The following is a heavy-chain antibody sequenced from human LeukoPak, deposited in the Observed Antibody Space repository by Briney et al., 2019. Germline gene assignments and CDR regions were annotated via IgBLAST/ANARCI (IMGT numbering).Heavy chain of an antibody. J-gene: IGHJ5*02. CDR3: ARPQSWFDP. V-gene: IGHV4-38-2*01. D-gene: IGHD5-24*01. CDR1: GYSISSGYH. Sequence: SETLSLTCAVPGYSISSGYHWSWIRQPPGKGLEWIGSIYHSGSTYYNPSLKSRVTISVDTSKNQFSLKLSSVTAADTAVYYCARPQSWFDPWGQGTLVTVSS. CDR2: IYHSGST.